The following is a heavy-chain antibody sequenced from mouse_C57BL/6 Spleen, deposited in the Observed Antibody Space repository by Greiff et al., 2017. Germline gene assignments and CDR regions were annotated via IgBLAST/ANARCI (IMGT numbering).Heavy chain of an antibody. Sequence: QVQLKQPGAELVKPGASVKLSCKASGYTFTSYWMQWVKQRPGQGLEWIGEIDPSDSYTNYNQKFKGKATLTVDTSSSTAYMQLSSLTSEDSAVYYCASSLQRAYWGQGTLVTVSA. J-gene: IGHJ3*01. V-gene: IGHV1-50*01. CDR1: GYTFTSYW. CDR2: IDPSDSYT. CDR3: ASSLQRAY.